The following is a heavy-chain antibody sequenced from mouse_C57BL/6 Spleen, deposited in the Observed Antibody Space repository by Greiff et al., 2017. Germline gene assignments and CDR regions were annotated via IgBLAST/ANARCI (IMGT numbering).Heavy chain of an antibody. D-gene: IGHD3-2*02. CDR2: ISSGGSYT. V-gene: IGHV5-6*01. CDR1: GFTFSSYG. J-gene: IGHJ2*01. CDR3: ARHERTAQAHFDY. Sequence: EVQLVESGGDLVKPGGSLKLSCAASGFTFSSYGMSLVRQTPDKRLEWVATISSGGSYTYYPDSVKGRFTISRDNAKNTLYLQMSSLKSEDTAMYYCARHERTAQAHFDYWGQGTTLTVSS.